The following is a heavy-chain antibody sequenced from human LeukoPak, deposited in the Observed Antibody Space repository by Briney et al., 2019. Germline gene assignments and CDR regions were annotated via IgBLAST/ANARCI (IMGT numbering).Heavy chain of an antibody. CDR2: IIPIFGTA. J-gene: IGHJ4*02. D-gene: IGHD6-19*01. CDR3: ARSWVAGKGMFDY. V-gene: IGHV1-69*05. Sequence: SVKVSCKASGGTFSSYAISWVRQAPGQGLEWMGGIIPIFGTANYAQKFQGRITITTDESTSTAYMELSSLRSEDTAVYYCARSWVAGKGMFDYWSQGTLVTVSS. CDR1: GGTFSSYA.